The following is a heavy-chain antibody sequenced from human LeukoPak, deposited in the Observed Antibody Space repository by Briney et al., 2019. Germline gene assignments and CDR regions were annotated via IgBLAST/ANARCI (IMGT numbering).Heavy chain of an antibody. CDR1: GFTFDDYA. J-gene: IGHJ4*02. V-gene: IGHV3-9*01. Sequence: PGGSLRLSCAASGFTFDDYAMHWVRQAPGKGLEWVSGISWNSGSIGYADSVKGRFTISRDNAKNSLYLQMNSLRAEDTALYYCAKDFTVAGNSGFFDYWGQGTLVIVSS. D-gene: IGHD6-19*01. CDR2: ISWNSGSI. CDR3: AKDFTVAGNSGFFDY.